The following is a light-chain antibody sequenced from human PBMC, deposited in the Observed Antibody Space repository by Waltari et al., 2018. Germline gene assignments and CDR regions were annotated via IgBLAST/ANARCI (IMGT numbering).Light chain of an antibody. CDR2: EVS. V-gene: IGLV2-14*01. CDR3: SSYVSSGTFL. J-gene: IGLJ2*01. Sequence: QAALTQSPSVSGSPGQSVTISCTGTSSDIGGYDRVSWYQQYPGKAPKLMSYEVSKRPSGVSDRFSGSKSGNTASLTISGLQAEDEADYYCSSYVSSGTFLFGGGTRLTVL. CDR1: SSDIGGYDR.